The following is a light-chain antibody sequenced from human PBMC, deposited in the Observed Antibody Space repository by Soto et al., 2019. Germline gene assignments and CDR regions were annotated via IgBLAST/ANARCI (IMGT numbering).Light chain of an antibody. V-gene: IGKV3-20*01. J-gene: IGKJ2*01. CDR3: QQYGSSPYT. CDR2: GAS. Sequence: EIVLTQSPGTLSVSPGERATLSCRASQSVSSNYLAWYQQKPGQAPRLLMYGASSRATGIPDRFSGSGSGTDFTLTISRLEPEDSAVYYCQQYGSSPYTFGQGTKVDIK. CDR1: QSVSSNY.